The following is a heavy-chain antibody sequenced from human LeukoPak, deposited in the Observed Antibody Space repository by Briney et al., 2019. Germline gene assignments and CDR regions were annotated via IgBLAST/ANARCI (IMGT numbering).Heavy chain of an antibody. CDR1: GGTFSSYA. Sequence: WASVKVSCKASGGTFSSYALSWVRQAPGQGLEWMGEIIPIFGTANYAQKFQGRVTITADESTSTAYMELSSLRSEDTAVYYCARRGGVAADLYYMDVWGKGTTVTVSS. J-gene: IGHJ6*03. V-gene: IGHV1-69*13. D-gene: IGHD6-13*01. CDR2: IIPIFGTA. CDR3: ARRGGVAADLYYMDV.